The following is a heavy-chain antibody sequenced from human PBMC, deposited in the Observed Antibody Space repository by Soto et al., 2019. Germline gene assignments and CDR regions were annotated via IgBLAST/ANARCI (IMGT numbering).Heavy chain of an antibody. J-gene: IGHJ5*02. Sequence: QVQLVQSGAEVKKPGASVKVSCKASGYTFTSYAINWVRLAPGQGLEWMGWMNPNSGNTAYAQKFQGRVTMTRNTTISTAYMERRSLKSENTDVYFCARVTQDYPVAWGQGTLVTVSS. CDR3: ARVTQDYPVA. D-gene: IGHD3-16*01. CDR1: GYTFTSYA. V-gene: IGHV1-8*01. CDR2: MNPNSGNT.